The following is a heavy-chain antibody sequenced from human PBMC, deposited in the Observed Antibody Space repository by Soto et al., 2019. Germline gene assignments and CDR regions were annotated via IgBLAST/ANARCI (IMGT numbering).Heavy chain of an antibody. CDR3: AKRPTYSSSFSFDY. CDR1: DYAFNRYG. Sequence: ASVKVSCKASDYAFNRYGLTWVRQAPGQGLEWMGWISAYNGNTNYAQNLQGRVTMTTDTSTSTAYMELRNLNSDDTAVYYCAKRPTYSSSFSFDYWGQGTLVTVSS. V-gene: IGHV1-18*04. J-gene: IGHJ4*02. D-gene: IGHD6-6*01. CDR2: ISAYNGNT.